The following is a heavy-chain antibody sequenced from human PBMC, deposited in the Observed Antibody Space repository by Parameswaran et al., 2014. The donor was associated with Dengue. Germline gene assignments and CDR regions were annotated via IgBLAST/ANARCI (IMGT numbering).Heavy chain of an antibody. V-gene: IGHV1-18*01. D-gene: IGHD1-7*01. CDR3: ARDSGSREDWNYYRVYYGMDV. Sequence: WVRQAPGQGLEWMGWISAYNGNTNYAQKLQGRVTMTTDTSTSTAYMELRSLRSDDTAVYYCARDSGSREDWNYYRVYYGMDVWGQGTTVTVSS. CDR2: ISAYNGNT. J-gene: IGHJ6*02.